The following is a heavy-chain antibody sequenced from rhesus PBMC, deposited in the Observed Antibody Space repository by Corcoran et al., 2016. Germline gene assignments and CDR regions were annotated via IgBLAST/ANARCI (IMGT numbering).Heavy chain of an antibody. Sequence: EVQLVQSGAEVKKPGASVKVSCKVSGYTFTELSMHWVRQAPGKGLEWRGCVEHVNGKIIGAEKCQGSVTMTEDTSKDTAYMELSSLRSEDTAVYYCAGNSGSLYYFDYWGQGVLVTVSS. V-gene: IGHV1-156*01. CDR1: GYTFTELS. CDR2: VEHVNGKI. J-gene: IGHJ4*01. CDR3: AGNSGSLYYFDY. D-gene: IGHD6-25*01.